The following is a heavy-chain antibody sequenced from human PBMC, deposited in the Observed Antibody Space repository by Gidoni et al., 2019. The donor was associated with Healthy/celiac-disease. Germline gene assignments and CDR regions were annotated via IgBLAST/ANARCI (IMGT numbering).Heavy chain of an antibody. J-gene: IGHJ6*02. CDR2: IWYDGSNK. CDR1: GFTFSSYG. D-gene: IGHD3-22*01. CDR3: ARESPPPLYYDSSNYGMDV. V-gene: IGHV3-33*01. Sequence: QVQLVESGGGVVQPGRSLRLSCAASGFTFSSYGMHWVRQAPGKGLEWVAVIWYDGSNKYYADSVKGRFTISRDNSKNTLYLQMNSLRAEDTAVYYCARESPPPLYYDSSNYGMDVWGQGTTVTVSS.